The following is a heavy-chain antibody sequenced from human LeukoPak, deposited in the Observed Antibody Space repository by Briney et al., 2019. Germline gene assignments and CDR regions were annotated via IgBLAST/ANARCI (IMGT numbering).Heavy chain of an antibody. Sequence: SEILSLTCAVYGGSFSGYYWSWIRQPPGKGLEWIGEINHSGSTNYNPSLKSRVTISVDTSKNQFSLKLSSVTAADTAVYYCARGYCSSTSCYLSYYYGTDVWGQGTTVTVSS. CDR3: ARGYCSSTSCYLSYYYGTDV. D-gene: IGHD2-2*01. V-gene: IGHV4-34*01. CDR1: GGSFSGYY. J-gene: IGHJ6*02. CDR2: INHSGST.